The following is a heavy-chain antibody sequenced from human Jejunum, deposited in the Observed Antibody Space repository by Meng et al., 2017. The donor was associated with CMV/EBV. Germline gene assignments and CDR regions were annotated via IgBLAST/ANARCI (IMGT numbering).Heavy chain of an antibody. J-gene: IGHJ4*02. CDR3: ARGTYSSWESEYYFDY. Sequence: FTFSNYGFHWVRQAPGKGLEWVTFIRYDGSDKDYADSVKGRFTISGDNSENTLYLQMNSLRPEDTAVYYCARGTYSSWESEYYFDYWGQGTLVTVSS. D-gene: IGHD2-21*01. CDR2: IRYDGSDK. V-gene: IGHV3-30*02. CDR1: FTFSNYG.